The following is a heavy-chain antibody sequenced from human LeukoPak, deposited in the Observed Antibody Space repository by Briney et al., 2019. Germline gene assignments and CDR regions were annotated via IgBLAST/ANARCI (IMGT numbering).Heavy chain of an antibody. Sequence: SETLSLTCAVYGGSFSGYYWSWIRQPPGKGLEWIGEINHSGSTNYNPSLKSRVTISVDTSKNQFSLKLSSVTAADTAVYYCARGPDYGDYWDQGTLVTVSS. CDR1: GGSFSGYY. V-gene: IGHV4-34*01. CDR3: ARGPDYGDY. J-gene: IGHJ4*02. CDR2: INHSGST.